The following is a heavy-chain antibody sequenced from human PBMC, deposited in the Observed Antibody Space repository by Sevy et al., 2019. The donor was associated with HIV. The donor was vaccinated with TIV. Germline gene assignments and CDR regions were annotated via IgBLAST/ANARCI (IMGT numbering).Heavy chain of an antibody. J-gene: IGHJ6*02. D-gene: IGHD5-12*01. CDR3: AREGSPYDTYYYYYGMDV. CDR1: GFTFNSYW. Sequence: GGSLRLSYAASGFTFNSYWMSWVRQAPGKGLEWVANIKQDGSEKYYVDSVKGRFTISRDNSQNSLFLQMNTLRAEDTAVYYCAREGSPYDTYYYYYGMDVWGQGTTVTVSS. V-gene: IGHV3-7*01. CDR2: IKQDGSEK.